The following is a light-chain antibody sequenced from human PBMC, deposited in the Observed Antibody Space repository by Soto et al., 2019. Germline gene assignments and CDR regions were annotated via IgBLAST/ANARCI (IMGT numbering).Light chain of an antibody. CDR3: CSLTTSHTYV. CDR1: SSDIGHYDY. J-gene: IGLJ1*01. V-gene: IGLV2-14*03. Sequence: QSVLTQPAPVSGSPGQSITISCTGTSSDIGHYDYVSWYQQHPDKAPKLMIYHVTYRPSGVSNRYSGSKSGNSASLTISGLQADDEADYYCCSLTTSHTYVFGSGTKVTVL. CDR2: HVT.